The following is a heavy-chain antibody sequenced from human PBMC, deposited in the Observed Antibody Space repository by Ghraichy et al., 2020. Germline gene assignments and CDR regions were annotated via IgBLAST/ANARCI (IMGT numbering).Heavy chain of an antibody. CDR2: IEQDGGRK. J-gene: IGHJ5*02. D-gene: IGHD1-7*01. V-gene: IGHV3-7*03. CDR3: ARDGTTGGWFDP. Sequence: GGSLRLSCAASGFIFSSYWMSWVRQAPGKGLEWVANIEQDGGRKSYADSVKGRFTISRDNAKNSVYLQMNSLRAEDTAVYYCARDGTTGGWFDPWGQGTLVTVSS. CDR1: GFIFSSYW.